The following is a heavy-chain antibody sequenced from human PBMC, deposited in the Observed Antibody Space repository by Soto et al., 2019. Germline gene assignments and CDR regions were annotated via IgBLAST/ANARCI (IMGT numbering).Heavy chain of an antibody. V-gene: IGHV3-30*04. CDR1: GFSFSSYA. CDR2: ISNDGSNK. Sequence: QVQLVESGGGVVQPGRSLRLSCAACGFSFSSYAIQWVRQAPGKRLEWVAVISNDGSNKYYRDSVKGRFTIARDNSQNTLYLQMNSLTAEDTAVYYCAKATEVRGANDYWGQGTLVTVSS. CDR3: AKATEVRGANDY. J-gene: IGHJ4*02. D-gene: IGHD3-10*01.